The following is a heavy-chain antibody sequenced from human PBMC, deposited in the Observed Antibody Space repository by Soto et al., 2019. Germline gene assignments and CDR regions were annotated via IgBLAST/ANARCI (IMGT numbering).Heavy chain of an antibody. CDR1: GGSIRSGGYY. CDR2: IYYSGNT. Sequence: SETLSLTCTVSGGSIRSGGYYWSWVRQNPRKGLEWIGNIYYSGNTYYNPSLKSRLTISVDTSKNQFSLNLSSVTAADTAVYYCARDRLMATAGTARHYGGLDVWGQGTTVTVSS. D-gene: IGHD5-18*01. CDR3: ARDRLMATAGTARHYGGLDV. V-gene: IGHV4-31*03. J-gene: IGHJ6*02.